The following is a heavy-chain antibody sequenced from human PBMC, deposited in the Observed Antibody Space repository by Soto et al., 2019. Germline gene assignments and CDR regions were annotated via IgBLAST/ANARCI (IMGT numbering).Heavy chain of an antibody. CDR1: GGTFSSYT. CDR3: ASEAGGYYGSGSYYTFFDY. Sequence: QVQLVQSGAEVKKPGSSVKVSCKASGGTFSSYTISWVRQAPGQGLEWMGRIIPILGIANYAQKFQGRVTITGDKSASTAYMELSSLRSEDTAVYYCASEAGGYYGSGSYYTFFDYWGQGTLVTVSS. V-gene: IGHV1-69*02. D-gene: IGHD3-10*01. CDR2: IIPILGIA. J-gene: IGHJ4*02.